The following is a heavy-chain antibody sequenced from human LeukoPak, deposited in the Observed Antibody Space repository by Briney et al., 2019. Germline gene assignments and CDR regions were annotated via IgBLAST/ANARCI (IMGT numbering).Heavy chain of an antibody. CDR1: GGTFSSYA. V-gene: IGHV1-69*13. CDR2: IIPIFGTA. D-gene: IGHD6-13*01. J-gene: IGHJ4*02. Sequence: SVKVSCKASGGTFSSYAISWVRQAPGQGLEWMGGIIPIFGTANCAQKFQGRVTITADESTSTAYMELSSLRSEDTAVYYCATLGIAAAGTGYWGQGTLVTVSS. CDR3: ATLGIAAAGTGY.